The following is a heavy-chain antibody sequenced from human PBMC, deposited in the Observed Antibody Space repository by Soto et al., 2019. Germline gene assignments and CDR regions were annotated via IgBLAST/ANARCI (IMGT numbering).Heavy chain of an antibody. Sequence: QVQLVESGGGVVQPGRSLRLSCAASGFTFSSYAMHWVRQAPGKGLEWVALISYDGVNKYYADSVKGRFTLSRDNSKNTLYLQMNSLGAEDTAVYYCASYGDYLNGFDYWGQGTLVTVSS. CDR2: ISYDGVNK. J-gene: IGHJ4*02. D-gene: IGHD4-17*01. CDR3: ASYGDYLNGFDY. V-gene: IGHV3-30-3*01. CDR1: GFTFSSYA.